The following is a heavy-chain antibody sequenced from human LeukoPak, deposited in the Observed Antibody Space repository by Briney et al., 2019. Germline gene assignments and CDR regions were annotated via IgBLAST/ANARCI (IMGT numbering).Heavy chain of an antibody. J-gene: IGHJ6*03. D-gene: IGHD2-21*02. CDR1: GFTLSSYA. CDR3: AKGSCGADVCFYFYYMHV. Sequence: GGSLRLSCAASGFTLSSYAMSWVRQAPGKGLEWASSISASGGSTNYADSVKGRFTISRDNSKNTVYLQMNSLRAEDTAIYYCAKGSCGADVCFYFYYMHVWGKGTTVTVSS. CDR2: ISASGGST. V-gene: IGHV3-23*01.